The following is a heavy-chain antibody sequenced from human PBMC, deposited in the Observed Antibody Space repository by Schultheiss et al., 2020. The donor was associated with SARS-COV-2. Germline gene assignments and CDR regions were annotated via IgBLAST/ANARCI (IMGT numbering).Heavy chain of an antibody. CDR3: AADREEAGTDYFDY. CDR2: INPNSGGT. J-gene: IGHJ4*02. CDR1: GYTFTSYV. V-gene: IGHV1-8*03. D-gene: IGHD6-13*01. Sequence: ASVKVSCKASGYTFTSYVISWVRQAPGQGLEWMGWINPNSGGTNYAQKFQERVTITRDMSTSTAYMELSSLRSEDTAIYYCAADREEAGTDYFDYWGQGTLVTVSS.